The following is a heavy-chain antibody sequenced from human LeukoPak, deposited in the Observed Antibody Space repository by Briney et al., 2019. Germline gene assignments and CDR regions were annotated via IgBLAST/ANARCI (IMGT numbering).Heavy chain of an antibody. CDR1: GGTFSSYA. CDR3: ASTAKLRHDAFDI. J-gene: IGHJ3*02. V-gene: IGHV1-69*04. D-gene: IGHD3-16*01. CDR2: IIPILGIA. Sequence: VASVKVSCKASGGTFSSYAISWVRQAPGQGLEWMGRIIPILGIANYAQKFQGRVTMTRDTSTSTVYMELSSLRSEDTAVYYCASTAKLRHDAFDIWGQGTMVTVSS.